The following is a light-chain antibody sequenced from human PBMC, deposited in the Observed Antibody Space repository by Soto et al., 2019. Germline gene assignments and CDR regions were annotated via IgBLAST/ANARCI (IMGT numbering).Light chain of an antibody. J-gene: IGLJ1*01. CDR2: EVS. CDR1: SSDVGGYNF. CDR3: SSYTSSSTYV. V-gene: IGLV2-14*03. Sequence: QSVLTQPASVLGSPGQSITFSCTGTSSDVGGYNFVSWYQQHPGKAPKLMIYEVSSRPSGVSNRFSGSKSGNTASLTISGLQPEDEADYYCSSYTSSSTYVFGTGTKVTVL.